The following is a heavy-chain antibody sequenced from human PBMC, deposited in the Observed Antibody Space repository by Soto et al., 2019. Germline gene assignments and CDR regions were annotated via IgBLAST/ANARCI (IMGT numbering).Heavy chain of an antibody. CDR1: GFTFSSYS. CDR3: AREGINNYNEYYFDS. V-gene: IGHV3-21*01. D-gene: IGHD4-4*01. CDR2: ISGSGNYT. J-gene: IGHJ4*02. Sequence: GGSLRLSCAASGFTFSSYSMNWVRQAPGKGLEWVSSISGSGNYTHYADFLRGRFTISRDNAKTSLYLQMNSLRAEDTAVYYCAREGINNYNEYYFDSWGQGTVVTISS.